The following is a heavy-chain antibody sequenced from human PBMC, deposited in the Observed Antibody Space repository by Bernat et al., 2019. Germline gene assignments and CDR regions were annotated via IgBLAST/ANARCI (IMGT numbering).Heavy chain of an antibody. V-gene: IGHV3-23*01. CDR2: ISGSGGST. CDR1: GFTFSSYA. D-gene: IGHD2-21*01. CDR3: AKFGGPTNIPANVMAV. J-gene: IGHJ6*02. Sequence: EVQLLESGGGLVQPGGSLRLSCAASGFTFSSYAMSWVRQAPGKGLEWVSAISGSGGSTYYADSVKGRFTISRDNSKNTLYLQMNSLRAEDTAVYYCAKFGGPTNIPANVMAVWGQGTTVTVSS.